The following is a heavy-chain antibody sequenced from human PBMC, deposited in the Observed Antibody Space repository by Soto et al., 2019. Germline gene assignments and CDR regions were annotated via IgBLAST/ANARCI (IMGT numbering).Heavy chain of an antibody. CDR2: INAGNGNT. J-gene: IGHJ5*02. Sequence: XSGKGSCNASGYTFSSYAMHWVRQAPGQRLEWMGWINAGNGNTKYSQKFQGRVTITRDTSASTAYMELSSLRSEDTAVYYCARDLALNWFDPWGQRTLVTVSS. V-gene: IGHV1-3*01. CDR3: ARDLALNWFDP. CDR1: GYTFSSYA. D-gene: IGHD2-21*01.